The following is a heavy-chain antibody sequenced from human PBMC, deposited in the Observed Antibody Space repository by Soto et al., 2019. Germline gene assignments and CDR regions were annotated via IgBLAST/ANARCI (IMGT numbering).Heavy chain of an antibody. CDR3: GREKVGAGDY. CDR2: MNANSGNT. CDR1: GYTFTSYD. V-gene: IGHV1-8*01. J-gene: IGHJ4*02. Sequence: QVQLVQSGAEVKKPGASVKVSCKASGYTFTSYDINWVRQATGQGLEWMGWMNANSGNTGYAQKFQGRVTMTRNTSIRTAYIDLRSLRSEDKAVYYCGREKVGAGDYWGQGSLVTASS. D-gene: IGHD1-26*01.